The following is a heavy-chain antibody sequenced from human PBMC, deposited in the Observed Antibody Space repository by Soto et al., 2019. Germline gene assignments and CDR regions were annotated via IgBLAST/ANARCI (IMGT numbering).Heavy chain of an antibody. CDR1: GGSISDISYC. D-gene: IGHD2-15*01. CDR2: MFYSGAT. V-gene: IGHV4-39*01. J-gene: IGHJ5*02. CDR3: ARHKSGSDWLDP. Sequence: SETLSLTCTVSGGSISDISYCWGWIRQPPGKGLQWIGCMFYSGATYYNPSLKNRVTLSVDTSNNEFSLKLVSVTAPDTAVYYCARHKSGSDWLDPWGQGTRVTVSS.